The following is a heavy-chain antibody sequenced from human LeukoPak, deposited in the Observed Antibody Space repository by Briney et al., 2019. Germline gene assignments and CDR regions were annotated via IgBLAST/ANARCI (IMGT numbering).Heavy chain of an antibody. CDR3: ARGEWLLHY. J-gene: IGHJ4*02. D-gene: IGHD5-18*01. CDR2: INPNSGGT. CDR1: GYTFTDYY. Sequence: ASVKVSCKASGYTFTDYYIHWVRQAPGQGLEWMGRINPNSGGTNSAQKFQGRVTMTRDTSNSTAYMELSRLRSDDTAVYYCARGEWLLHYWGQGILVTVSS. V-gene: IGHV1-2*06.